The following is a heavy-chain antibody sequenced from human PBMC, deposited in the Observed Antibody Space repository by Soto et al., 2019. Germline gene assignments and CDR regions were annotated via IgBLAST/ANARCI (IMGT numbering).Heavy chain of an antibody. V-gene: IGHV3-23*01. D-gene: IGHD2-21*02. J-gene: IGHJ4*02. Sequence: GWSLRLSCAASGSSFTNFAMSWVRQAPGKGLEWVAGIGASGDITWYADSVKGRLSISRDNSKNTLYLQLNSLRFEDTAVYYCAKEDFADRGDDYFAYCVPGTLVSVSS. CDR2: IGASGDIT. CDR1: GSSFTNFA. CDR3: AKEDFADRGDDYFAY.